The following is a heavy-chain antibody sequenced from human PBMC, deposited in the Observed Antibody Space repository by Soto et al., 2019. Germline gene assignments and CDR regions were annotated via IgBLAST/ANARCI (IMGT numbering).Heavy chain of an antibody. CDR2: INHSGST. V-gene: IGHV4-34*01. Sequence: PSETLSLTCAVYGGSFSGYYWSWIRQPPGKGLEWIGEINHSGSTNYNPSLKSRVTISVDTSKNQFSLKLSPVTAADTAVYYCAREARIAAAVTRGFRQRNWFDPWGQGTLVTVSS. CDR1: GGSFSGYY. CDR3: AREARIAAAVTRGFRQRNWFDP. J-gene: IGHJ5*02. D-gene: IGHD6-13*01.